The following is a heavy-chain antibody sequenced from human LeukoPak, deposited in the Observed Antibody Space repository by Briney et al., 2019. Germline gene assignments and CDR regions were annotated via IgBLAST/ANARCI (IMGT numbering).Heavy chain of an antibody. J-gene: IGHJ3*02. V-gene: IGHV4-59*08. CDR2: IYYSGST. D-gene: IGHD6-19*01. CDR3: ASVAVNAFDI. Sequence: PSETLSLTCTVSGGSISSYYWSWIRQPPGKGLEWIGYIYYSGSTNYNPSLKSRVTISVDTSKNQFSLKLSSVTTADTAVYYCASVAVNAFDIWGQGTMVTVSS. CDR1: GGSISSYY.